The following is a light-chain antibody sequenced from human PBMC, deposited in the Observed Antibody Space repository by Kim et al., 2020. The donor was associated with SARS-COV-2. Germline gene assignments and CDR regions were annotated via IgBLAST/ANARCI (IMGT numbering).Light chain of an antibody. V-gene: IGKV1D-16*01. CDR1: HDINSW. CDR3: QQYNTYPFT. Sequence: DIQLTQSPSSLSASVGDRVTLTCRASHDINSWLAWYQQKPETVPKSLIYASSTLQTGVPSRFSGSGSGTNFTLTITSLQREDFATYYCQQYNTYPFTFGQGTRLEIK. J-gene: IGKJ5*01. CDR2: ASS.